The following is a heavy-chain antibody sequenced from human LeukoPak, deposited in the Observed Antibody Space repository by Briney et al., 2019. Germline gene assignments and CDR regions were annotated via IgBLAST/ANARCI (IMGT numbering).Heavy chain of an antibody. J-gene: IGHJ3*02. D-gene: IGHD3-3*01. CDR2: IYPGDSDT. CDR3: AVLRITIFGVVSNDAFDI. V-gene: IGHV5-51*01. CDR1: GYSFTSYW. Sequence: GESLKISCKGSGYSFTSYWIGWVRQMPGKGLEWMGIIYPGDSDTRYSPSFQGQVTISADKSISTAYLQWSSLKASDTAMYYCAVLRITIFGVVSNDAFDIWGQGTMATVSS.